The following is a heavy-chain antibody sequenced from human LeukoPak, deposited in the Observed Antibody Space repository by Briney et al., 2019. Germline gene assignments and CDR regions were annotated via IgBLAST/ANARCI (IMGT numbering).Heavy chain of an antibody. Sequence: ASVKVSCKASGGTFSSYAISWVRQAPGQGLEWMGWISAYNGNTNYAQKLQGRVTMTTDTSTSTAYMELRSLRSDDTAVYYCARDSVADEFDYWGQGTLVTVSS. CDR1: GGTFSSYA. D-gene: IGHD2-15*01. J-gene: IGHJ4*02. CDR2: ISAYNGNT. V-gene: IGHV1-18*01. CDR3: ARDSVADEFDY.